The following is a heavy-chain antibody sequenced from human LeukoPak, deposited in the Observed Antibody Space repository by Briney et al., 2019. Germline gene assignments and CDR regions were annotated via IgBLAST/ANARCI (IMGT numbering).Heavy chain of an antibody. Sequence: PSETLSLTCTVSGGSIGGDYWTWIRQPPGKGLQYIGYIYHTGATNYKPSLKSRVTMSVDTSKNQFSLKLNSVTAADTAVYFCAKYGKSGWSIDNWGQGTLVTVSS. CDR1: GGSIGGDY. J-gene: IGHJ4*02. CDR2: IYHTGAT. V-gene: IGHV4-59*08. D-gene: IGHD6-19*01. CDR3: AKYGKSGWSIDN.